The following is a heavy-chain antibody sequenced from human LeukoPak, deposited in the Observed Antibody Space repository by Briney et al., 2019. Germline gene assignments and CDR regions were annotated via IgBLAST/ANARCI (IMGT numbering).Heavy chain of an antibody. D-gene: IGHD6-19*01. CDR1: GGSISSYY. CDR2: IYTSGST. Sequence: PSETLSLTCTVSGGSISSYYWSWIRQPAGKGLEWIGRIYTSGSTNYNPSLKSRVTISVDKSKNQFSLKLSSVTAADTAVYYCARDGRYSSGRFNYWGQGTLVTVSS. J-gene: IGHJ4*02. V-gene: IGHV4-4*07. CDR3: ARDGRYSSGRFNY.